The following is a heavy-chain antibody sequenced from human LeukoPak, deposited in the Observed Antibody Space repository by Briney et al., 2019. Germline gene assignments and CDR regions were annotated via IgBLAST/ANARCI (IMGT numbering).Heavy chain of an antibody. CDR3: ARDIYDFWSGYNAFDI. Sequence: GGSLRLSCAASGFNLSENNVHWVRQAPGKGLEWVSYISSSGTTIYYADSVKGRFTISRDNAKNSLYLQMNSLRAEDTAVYHCARDIYDFWSGYNAFDIWGQGAMVTVSS. D-gene: IGHD3-3*01. CDR2: ISSSGTTI. J-gene: IGHJ3*02. CDR1: GFNLSENN. V-gene: IGHV3-11*04.